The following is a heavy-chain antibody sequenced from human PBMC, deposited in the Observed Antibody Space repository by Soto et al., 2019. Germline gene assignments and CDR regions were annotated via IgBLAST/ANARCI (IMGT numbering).Heavy chain of an antibody. CDR3: ARLIGNSWLDS. Sequence: SQTLSLTCVISGDSVSSSSVTWNWIRQSPSRGLEWLGRTYYRSNWYTDYAVSVKGRITISPDTSNNQLSLQLNSVTPDDTAVYYCARLIGNSWLDSWGQGTLVTVSS. J-gene: IGHJ5*01. D-gene: IGHD2-8*01. CDR2: TYYRSNWYT. V-gene: IGHV6-1*01. CDR1: GDSVSSSSVT.